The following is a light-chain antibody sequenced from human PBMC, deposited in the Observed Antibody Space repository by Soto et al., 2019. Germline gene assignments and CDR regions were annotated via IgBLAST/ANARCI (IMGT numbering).Light chain of an antibody. Sequence: QLTQSPSSLSASVGDRVTITCRASQDITNYLGWYQQRSGKAPRLLIYAASTLQRGVPSRFSGSGSGTDFTLTISSLEPEDFAVYYCQQRNIWPPVTFGQGTRLEIK. CDR3: QQRNIWPPVT. J-gene: IGKJ5*01. CDR1: QDITNY. V-gene: IGKV1-9*01. CDR2: AAS.